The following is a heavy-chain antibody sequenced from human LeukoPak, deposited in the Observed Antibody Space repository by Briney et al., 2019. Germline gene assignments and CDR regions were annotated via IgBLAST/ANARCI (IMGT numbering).Heavy chain of an antibody. CDR1: GGSISSGNYY. D-gene: IGHD3-3*01. CDR2: IYYSGTT. Sequence: SETLSLTCTVSGGSISSGNYYWSWIRQAPGKGLEWIGYIYYSGTTSNNPSLESRGTISIDTSKIQFSLKLSSVTAADTAVYYCARGVFWSGYYGYWGQGTLVTVSS. V-gene: IGHV4-30-4*08. J-gene: IGHJ4*02. CDR3: ARGVFWSGYYGY.